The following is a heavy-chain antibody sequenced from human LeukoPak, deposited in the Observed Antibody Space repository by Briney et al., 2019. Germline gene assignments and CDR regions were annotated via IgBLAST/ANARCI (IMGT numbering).Heavy chain of an antibody. V-gene: IGHV3-64D*09. Sequence: GSLRLSCSASGFTFSSYAMYWVRQAPGKGLEYVSGISSNGGSTYYADSVKGRFTISRDNSKNTLYLQMSSLRAEDTAVYYCVKDGEVGGWYGDYWGQGTLVTVSS. CDR1: GFTFSSYA. J-gene: IGHJ4*02. CDR3: VKDGEVGGWYGDY. CDR2: ISSNGGST. D-gene: IGHD6-19*01.